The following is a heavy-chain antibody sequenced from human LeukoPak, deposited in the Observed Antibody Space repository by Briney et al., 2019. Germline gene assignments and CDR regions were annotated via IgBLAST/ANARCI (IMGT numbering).Heavy chain of an antibody. CDR1: GFTLSSYA. CDR2: ISGSGGST. CDR3: AKYPLPDHYDILTGYWDPLDY. V-gene: IGHV3-23*01. D-gene: IGHD3-9*01. J-gene: IGHJ4*02. Sequence: PGGSLRLSRAAPGFTLSSYAMSWVRQAPGKGLGWVSAISGSGGSTYYADSAKGRFTISRDNSKNTLYLQMNSLRAEDTAVYYCAKYPLPDHYDILTGYWDPLDYWGQGTLVTVSS.